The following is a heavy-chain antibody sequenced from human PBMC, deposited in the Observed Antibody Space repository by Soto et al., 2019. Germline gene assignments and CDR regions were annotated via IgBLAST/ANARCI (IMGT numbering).Heavy chain of an antibody. CDR3: ARCAYGSFTFGLDV. CDR1: GGSISSSNW. V-gene: IGHV4-4*02. J-gene: IGHJ6*02. Sequence: QVQLQESGPGLVKPSGTLSLTCAVSGGSISSSNWWTWVRQSPGKGREWIGESHHSGITNYNPSLKGRVTISLDMPKNQFSLRLPSVTAADTALYYCARCAYGSFTFGLDVWGQGTTVAVSS. D-gene: IGHD3-10*01. CDR2: SHHSGIT.